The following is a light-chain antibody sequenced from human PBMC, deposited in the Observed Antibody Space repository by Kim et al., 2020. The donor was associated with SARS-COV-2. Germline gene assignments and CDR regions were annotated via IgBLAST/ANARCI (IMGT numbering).Light chain of an antibody. CDR1: SLRSYY. V-gene: IGLV3-19*01. CDR3: NSRDSNDNVV. Sequence: RITCQGDSLRSYYATWYQQKPGQAPIVVIYGKNNRPSGIPDRFSGSSSGNTASLTITGTQAGDEADYYCNSRDSNDNVVFGGGTKLTVL. CDR2: GKN. J-gene: IGLJ2*01.